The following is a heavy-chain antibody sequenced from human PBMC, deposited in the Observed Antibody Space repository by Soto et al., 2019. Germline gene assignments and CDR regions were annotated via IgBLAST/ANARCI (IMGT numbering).Heavy chain of an antibody. CDR2: IIPLTETP. CDR3: AIGTRNIWTCDF. CDR1: GGTFSNYA. Sequence: QVQVVQSGAEVKKPGSSVKVSCKASGGTFSNYAISWVRQAPGHGLEWVGGIIPLTETPVYAQTVQGRLTITADEITSAACMELSSLRSDDTGVYYCAIGTRNIWTCDFWGQGTVVSVSS. D-gene: IGHD1-1*01. J-gene: IGHJ4*02. V-gene: IGHV1-69*01.